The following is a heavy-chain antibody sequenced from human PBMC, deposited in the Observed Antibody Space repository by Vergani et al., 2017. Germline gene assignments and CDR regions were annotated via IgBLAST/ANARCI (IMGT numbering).Heavy chain of an antibody. D-gene: IGHD6-6*01. CDR2: ISAYNGNT. CDR3: AREGEYGYSSSSNTEDYYYGMDV. J-gene: IGHJ6*02. CDR1: GYTFTSYG. V-gene: IGHV1-18*01. Sequence: QVPLVQSGAEVKTPGASVKVSCKASGYTFTSYGISWVRQAPGQGLEWMGWISAYNGNTNYAQKLQGRVTMTTDTSTGTAYRELRSQRSDDTAGYYCAREGEYGYSSSSNTEDYYYGMDVWGQGTTVTVSS.